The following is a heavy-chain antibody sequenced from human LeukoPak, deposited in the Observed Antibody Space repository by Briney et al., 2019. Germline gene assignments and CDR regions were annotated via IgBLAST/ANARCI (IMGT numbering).Heavy chain of an antibody. J-gene: IGHJ4*02. CDR3: AREGGGCSGGSCYSAKYYFDY. CDR1: GGSISSGIYY. V-gene: IGHV4-61*02. Sequence: SETLSLTCTVSGGSISSGIYYWSWIRQPAGKGLEWFGRIYNDGSTKYNTSLKSRVTISVDTSKNQLSLKLTSVTAADTAVYYCAREGGGCSGGSCYSAKYYFDYWGQGTLVTVSS. D-gene: IGHD2-15*01. CDR2: IYNDGST.